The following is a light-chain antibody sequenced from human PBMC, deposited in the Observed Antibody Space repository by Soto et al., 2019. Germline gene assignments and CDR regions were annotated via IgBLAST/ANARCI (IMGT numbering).Light chain of an antibody. CDR2: DAS. V-gene: IGKV3-11*01. CDR3: QQRSNWPPT. Sequence: EIVLTQSPATLSLSPGERATLSCRASQSVSSYLAWYHQKPGQAPRLLIYDASNSATGIPARFSGSGSGTDFTLTISSLEPEDFAVYYCQQRSNWPPTFGQGTQLEIK. J-gene: IGKJ5*01. CDR1: QSVSSY.